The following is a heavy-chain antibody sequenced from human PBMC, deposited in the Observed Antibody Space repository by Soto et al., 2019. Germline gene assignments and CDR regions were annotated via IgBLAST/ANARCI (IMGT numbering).Heavy chain of an antibody. V-gene: IGHV4-34*01. J-gene: IGHJ5*02. CDR3: ARGSISKNWFDP. D-gene: IGHD3-3*02. CDR1: GGSFGGYY. CDR2: INHSGST. Sequence: SATLYLTSAVYGGSFGGYYWSWLRQPPGKGLEWIGEINHSGSTNYNPSLKSRVTISVDTSKNQFSLKLSSVTAADTAVYYCARGSISKNWFDPWGQGTLVTVSS.